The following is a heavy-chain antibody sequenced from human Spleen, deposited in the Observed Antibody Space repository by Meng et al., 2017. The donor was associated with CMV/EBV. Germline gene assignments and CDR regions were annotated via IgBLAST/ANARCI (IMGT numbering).Heavy chain of an antibody. Sequence: ASVKVSCKASGYTFITYYIHWVRQAPGQGLEWMGRINPDGGTTTYSQKFQGGVTLTSDTSTNTVYMELSRLRYEDTAVYYCARGYSSSWYSDDYWGQGTLVTVSS. CDR3: ARGYSSSWYSDDY. CDR2: INPDGGTT. CDR1: GYTFITYY. V-gene: IGHV1-46*01. D-gene: IGHD6-13*01. J-gene: IGHJ4*02.